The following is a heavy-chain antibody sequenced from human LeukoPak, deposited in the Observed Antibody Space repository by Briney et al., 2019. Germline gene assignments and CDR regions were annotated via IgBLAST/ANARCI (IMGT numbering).Heavy chain of an antibody. Sequence: SETLSLTCAVYGGXFSGYYWSWIRQPPGKGLEWIGEINHSGSTNYNPSLKSRVTISVDTSKNQFSLKLSSVTAADTAVYYCARAPDDYFDYWGQGTLVTVSS. CDR2: INHSGST. CDR1: GGXFSGYY. V-gene: IGHV4-34*01. CDR3: ARAPDDYFDY. J-gene: IGHJ4*02.